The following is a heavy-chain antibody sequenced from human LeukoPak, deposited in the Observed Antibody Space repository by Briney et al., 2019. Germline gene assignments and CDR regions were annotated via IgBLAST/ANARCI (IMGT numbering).Heavy chain of an antibody. CDR3: AREVDDYHSRDYSIDAFDI. Sequence: GASVKVSCKASGYTFTNYGISWVRQAPGKGVEWMGWISGYNGNKKYAQKLQGRDTMTTDTSTSTAYMELRSLRSDDTAVYCCAREVDDYHSRDYSIDAFDIWGQGTMVTVSS. D-gene: IGHD3-22*01. CDR2: ISGYNGNK. V-gene: IGHV1-18*01. J-gene: IGHJ3*02. CDR1: GYTFTNYG.